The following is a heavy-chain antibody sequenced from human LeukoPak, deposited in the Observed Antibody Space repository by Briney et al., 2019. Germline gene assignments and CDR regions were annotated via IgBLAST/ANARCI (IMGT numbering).Heavy chain of an antibody. CDR2: IYTSGST. Sequence: SETLSLTCTVSGGSISSYYWSWIRQPPGKGLEWIGYIYTSGSTNYNPSLKSRVTISVDTSKNQFSLKLSSVTAADTTVYYCARHRRWGATGLFFAFDIWGQGAMVTVSS. V-gene: IGHV4-4*09. CDR3: ARHRRWGATGLFFAFDI. D-gene: IGHD1-26*01. CDR1: GGSISSYY. J-gene: IGHJ3*02.